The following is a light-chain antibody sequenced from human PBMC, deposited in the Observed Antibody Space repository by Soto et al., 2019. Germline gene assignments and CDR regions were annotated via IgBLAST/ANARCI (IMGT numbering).Light chain of an antibody. CDR2: EVS. J-gene: IGLJ3*02. CDR1: SSDVGGYNY. CDR3: SSFTSSNTWV. V-gene: IGLV2-14*01. Sequence: QSALTQPASVSGSPGHSITISCTGTSSDVGGYNYVSWFQQYPGKAPKLMIYEVSNRPSGVSNRFSGSKSGNTASLTVSGLQAEDEADYYCSSFTSSNTWVFGGGTKHTVL.